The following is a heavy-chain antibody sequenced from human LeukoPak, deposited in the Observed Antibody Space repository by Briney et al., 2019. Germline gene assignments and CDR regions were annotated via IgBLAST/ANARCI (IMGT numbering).Heavy chain of an antibody. V-gene: IGHV3-30-3*01. CDR2: ISYDGSTK. D-gene: IGHD6-13*01. CDR3: ARGQMAAAAPGGYFDY. CDR1: GFTFSSYA. J-gene: IGHJ4*02. Sequence: GRSLRLSCAASGFTFSSYAMHWGRQAPGKGLERVAVISYDGSTKYYADAVEGRFTISRDNSKNTLYLQMTSLRADDTAVYYCARGQMAAAAPGGYFDYWGQGTLVTVSS.